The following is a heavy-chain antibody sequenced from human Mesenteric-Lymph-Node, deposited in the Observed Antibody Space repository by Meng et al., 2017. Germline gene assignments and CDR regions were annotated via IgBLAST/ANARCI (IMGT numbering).Heavy chain of an antibody. D-gene: IGHD3-22*01. V-gene: IGHV4-31*03. CDR3: ARYYYDSSGVTWIDP. J-gene: IGHJ5*02. CDR2: FYFSGNT. CDR1: GASISSGDHY. Sequence: QWPPQGSGPGLVKPSQTLSLTVTVSGASISSGDHYWSWSRQHPGKGLEWIGYFYFSGNTYYNPSLKSRVSISVDTSKNQFSLRLSSVTAADTAVYYCARYYYDSSGVTWIDPWGQGTLVTVSS.